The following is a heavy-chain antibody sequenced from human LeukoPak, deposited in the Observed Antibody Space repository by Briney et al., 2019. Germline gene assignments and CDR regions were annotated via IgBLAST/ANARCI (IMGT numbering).Heavy chain of an antibody. CDR3: AKDVLAVAGHFDY. CDR1: GFTFDDYA. J-gene: IGHJ4*02. V-gene: IGHV3-9*01. D-gene: IGHD6-19*01. CDR2: ISWNSGSI. Sequence: GGSLRLSCAASGFTFDDYAMHWVRQAPGKGLEWVSGISWNSGSISYADSVKGRFTISRDNAKNSLYLQMNSLRAEDTALYYCAKDVLAVAGHFDYWGQGTLVTVSS.